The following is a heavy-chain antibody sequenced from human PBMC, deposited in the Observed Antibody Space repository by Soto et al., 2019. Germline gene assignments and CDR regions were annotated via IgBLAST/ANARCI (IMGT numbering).Heavy chain of an antibody. D-gene: IGHD3-16*01. CDR3: ARGGTPIDY. CDR1: GYTFTNFG. J-gene: IGHJ4*02. Sequence: QVQLVQSGAEVKKPGASVKVSCKASGYTFTNFGISWVRQAPGHGLEWMGRLSAYNGNTNSAQKFQDRVTMTTDTSRTTAYMALRRLRSHDTAIYSTARGGTPIDYWGPGTLVTVSS. V-gene: IGHV1-18*01. CDR2: LSAYNGNT.